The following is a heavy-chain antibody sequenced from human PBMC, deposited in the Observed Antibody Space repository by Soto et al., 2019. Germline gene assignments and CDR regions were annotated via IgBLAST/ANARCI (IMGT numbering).Heavy chain of an antibody. V-gene: IGHV4-34*01. CDR3: ARGEITLLGGMDV. Sequence: SETMSLTCTVSGGSFRGYYWGWVRQPPGKGLEWIGEINHSGSSNYHPSLKSRVTISVATSKNQFSLTVNSVTPADTAVYYCARGEITLLGGMDVWGQGTTVTVSS. J-gene: IGHJ6*02. CDR2: INHSGSS. D-gene: IGHD3-10*01. CDR1: GGSFRGYY.